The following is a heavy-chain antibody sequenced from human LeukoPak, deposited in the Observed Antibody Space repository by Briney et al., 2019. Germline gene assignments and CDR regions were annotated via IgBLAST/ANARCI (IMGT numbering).Heavy chain of an antibody. V-gene: IGHV1-18*01. Sequence: ASVKVSCKASGYTFTSYGISWVRQAPGQGLEWMGWISAYNGNTNYAQKLQGRVTMTTDTSTSTAYMELRSLRSDDTAVYYCARAIAAAVSYYYYMDVWGKGTTVTISS. CDR3: ARAIAAAVSYYYYMDV. J-gene: IGHJ6*03. CDR2: ISAYNGNT. CDR1: GYTFTSYG. D-gene: IGHD6-13*01.